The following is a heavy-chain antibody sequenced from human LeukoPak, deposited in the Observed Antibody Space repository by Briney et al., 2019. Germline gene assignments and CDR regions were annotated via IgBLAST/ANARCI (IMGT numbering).Heavy chain of an antibody. D-gene: IGHD2-21*01. CDR2: IKQEGSEK. V-gene: IGHV3-7*01. CDR3: AKDRPTYCGGDCYPIDY. J-gene: IGHJ4*02. Sequence: GGSLRLSCAASGFTFSSYWMSWVRQAPGKGLEWVANIKQEGSEKYYVDSVKGRFTTFRDNAKNSLYLQMNSLRAEDTAVYYCAKDRPTYCGGDCYPIDYWGQGTLVTVSS. CDR1: GFTFSSYW.